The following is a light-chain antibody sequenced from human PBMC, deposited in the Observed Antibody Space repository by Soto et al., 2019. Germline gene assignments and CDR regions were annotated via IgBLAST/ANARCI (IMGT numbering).Light chain of an antibody. J-gene: IGKJ1*01. CDR2: KAS. Sequence: QMTQSPSTLSASVGDRVTISCRASQSVGSWLAWYQQKPGKAPNLLIYKASNLQSGVPLRFCGSGSGTEFILTISSLQPDDSGTYYCQQYNSYWTFGQGTKVEI. V-gene: IGKV1-5*03. CDR1: QSVGSW. CDR3: QQYNSYWT.